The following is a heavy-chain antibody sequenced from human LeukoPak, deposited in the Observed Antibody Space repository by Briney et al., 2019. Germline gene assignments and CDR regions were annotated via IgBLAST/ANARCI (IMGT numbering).Heavy chain of an antibody. J-gene: IGHJ5*02. D-gene: IGHD4-17*01. Sequence: PSQTLSLTCTVSGGSISSGDYYWSWIRQPPGKGLEWIGYIYYSGSTYYNPSLKSRVTISVDTSKHQFSLKLSSVTAADTAVYYCARATVTTSIWFDPWGQGTLVTVSS. CDR2: IYYSGST. CDR3: ARATVTTSIWFDP. CDR1: GGSISSGDYY. V-gene: IGHV4-30-4*08.